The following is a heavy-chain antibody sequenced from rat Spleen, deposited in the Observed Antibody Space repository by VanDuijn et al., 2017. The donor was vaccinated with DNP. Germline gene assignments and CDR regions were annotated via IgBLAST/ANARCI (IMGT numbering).Heavy chain of an antibody. J-gene: IGHJ3*01. D-gene: IGHD1-11*01. CDR1: GFTFSDYN. CDR3: ARHDLLTTEGPSGWFAY. V-gene: IGHV5-7*01. CDR2: ISYDGSST. Sequence: EVLLVESDGGLVQPGRSLKLSCAVSGFTFSDYNMAWVRQAPKTGLEWVATISYDGSSTYYRDSVKGRFTISRDNAKSTLYLQMDRLRSEDTATYYCARHDLLTTEGPSGWFAYWGQGTLVTVSS.